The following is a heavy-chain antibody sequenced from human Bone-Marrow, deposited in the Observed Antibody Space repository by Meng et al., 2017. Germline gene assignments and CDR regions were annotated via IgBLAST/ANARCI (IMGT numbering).Heavy chain of an antibody. D-gene: IGHD3-10*01. CDR3: ARDSLLWFGELPFLYYYYGMDV. CDR2: INPSGGST. CDR1: GYTFTSYY. V-gene: IGHV1-46*01. J-gene: IGHJ6*02. Sequence: ASVKVSCKASGYTFTSYYMHWVRQAPGQGLEWMGIINPSGGSTSYAQKFPGRVTMTRDTSTSTVYMELSSLRSEDTAVYYCARDSLLWFGELPFLYYYYGMDVWGQGTTVTVSS.